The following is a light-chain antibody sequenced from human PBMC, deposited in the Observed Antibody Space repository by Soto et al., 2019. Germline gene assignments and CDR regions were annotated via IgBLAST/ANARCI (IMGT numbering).Light chain of an antibody. V-gene: IGKV3-15*01. CDR1: QSVSSN. Sequence: VLTQSPATLSLSRGERATLSCRASQSVSSNLAWYQQKPGQAPRLLIYGASTRATGIPARFSGSGSGTEFSLTINSLQADDFATYYCQQYHIYSWTCGQGTKVDIK. CDR3: QQYHIYSWT. CDR2: GAS. J-gene: IGKJ1*01.